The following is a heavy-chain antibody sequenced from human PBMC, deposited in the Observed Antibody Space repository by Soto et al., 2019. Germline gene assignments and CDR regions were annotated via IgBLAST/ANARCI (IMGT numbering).Heavy chain of an antibody. V-gene: IGHV2-5*01. Sequence: SGPTLVNPTQTLTLTCTFSGFSLSTSGVGVGWIRQPPGKALECLALIYWNDDKRYSPSLKSRLTITKDTSKNQVVLTITNMDPVDTAAYSCAHVPYRSSWWGGWCDPWGRGTLVTV. J-gene: IGHJ5*02. CDR1: GFSLSTSGVG. CDR3: AHVPYRSSWWGGWCDP. D-gene: IGHD6-13*01. CDR2: IYWNDDK.